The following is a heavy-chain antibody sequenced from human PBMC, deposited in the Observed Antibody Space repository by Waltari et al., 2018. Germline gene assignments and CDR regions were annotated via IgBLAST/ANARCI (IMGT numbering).Heavy chain of an antibody. CDR1: GFTFSTPW. J-gene: IGHJ6*02. D-gene: IGHD3-3*02. CDR2: IISDGSTT. V-gene: IGHV3-74*01. Sequence: EVQLVESGGGLVQPGGSLSRSCSASGFTFSTPWMHWVRQAPGEGLVWVSRIISDGSTTNYADSVKGRFTISRDNAKNTLYLQMNSLRAEDTAVYYCTRTLAMDVWGQGTTVTVSS. CDR3: TRTLAMDV.